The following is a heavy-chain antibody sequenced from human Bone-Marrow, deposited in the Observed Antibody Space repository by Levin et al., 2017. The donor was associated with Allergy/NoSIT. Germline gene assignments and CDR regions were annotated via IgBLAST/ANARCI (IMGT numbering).Heavy chain of an antibody. D-gene: IGHD5-12*01. CDR3: ARGELGSGYLFDY. J-gene: IGHJ4*02. V-gene: IGHV1-8*01. CDR1: GYTFTSFD. Sequence: DSVKVSCKTSGYTFTSFDINWVRQATGQGLEWMGWMYPNSDNAGYAQKFQGRVTMTRNTSISTAYMELSSLRSEETAIYYCARGELGSGYLFDYWGQGTLVTVSS. CDR2: MYPNSDNA.